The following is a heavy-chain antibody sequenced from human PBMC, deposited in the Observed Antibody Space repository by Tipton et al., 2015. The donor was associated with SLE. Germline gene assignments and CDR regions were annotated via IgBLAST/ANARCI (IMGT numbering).Heavy chain of an antibody. V-gene: IGHV4-59*08. Sequence: TLSLTCTVSGASLSGYYWSWVRQPPGKGLEWIGYIYYVGNTDYNPSLKSRVTLSLHTSENQFSLKLSSVTAADTAVYFCARMYGDSRSNWFDPWGQGTLVTVSS. CDR1: GASLSGYY. D-gene: IGHD4-17*01. J-gene: IGHJ5*02. CDR2: IYYVGNT. CDR3: ARMYGDSRSNWFDP.